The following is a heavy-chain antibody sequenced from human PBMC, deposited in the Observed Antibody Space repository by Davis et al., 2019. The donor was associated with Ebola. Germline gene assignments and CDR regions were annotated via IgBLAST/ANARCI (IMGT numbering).Heavy chain of an antibody. V-gene: IGHV3-74*01. J-gene: IGHJ4*02. Sequence: GESLKISCAASAFTFSNYWMYWVRQAPGEGLMCVSRINSDGTFTTYADSVKGRFTISRDNAKNLLYLQMSSLRADDTAMYYCARGSRRGYSFGFVWGQGALVTVSS. CDR1: AFTFSNYW. D-gene: IGHD5-18*01. CDR2: INSDGTFT. CDR3: ARGSRRGYSFGFV.